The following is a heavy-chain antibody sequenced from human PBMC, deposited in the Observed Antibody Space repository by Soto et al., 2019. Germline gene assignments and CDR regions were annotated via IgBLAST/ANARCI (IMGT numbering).Heavy chain of an antibody. Sequence: GGSLILSCAASGFTFSSYAMSWVRQAPGKGLEWVSAISGSGSSTYYADSVKGRFTISRDNSKNTLYLQMNSLRAEDTAVYYCAKIGGNGACGGDCYSDYYYGMDVWGQGTTVSVSS. D-gene: IGHD2-21*02. J-gene: IGHJ6*02. CDR3: AKIGGNGACGGDCYSDYYYGMDV. CDR2: ISGSGSST. V-gene: IGHV3-23*01. CDR1: GFTFSSYA.